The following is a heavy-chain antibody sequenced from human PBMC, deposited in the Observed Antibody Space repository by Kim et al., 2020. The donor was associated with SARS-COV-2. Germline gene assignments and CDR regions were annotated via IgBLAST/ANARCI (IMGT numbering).Heavy chain of an antibody. D-gene: IGHD3-10*01. CDR1: GYTFTSYA. CDR3: ARDQFGEWEGNGDWSPYWFDP. Sequence: ASVKVSCKASGYTFTSYAMHWVRQAPGQRLEWMGWINAGNGNTKYSQKFQGRVTITRDTSASTAYMELSSLRSEDTAVYYCARDQFGEWEGNGDWSPYWFDPWGQGTLVTVSS. J-gene: IGHJ5*02. V-gene: IGHV1-3*01. CDR2: INAGNGNT.